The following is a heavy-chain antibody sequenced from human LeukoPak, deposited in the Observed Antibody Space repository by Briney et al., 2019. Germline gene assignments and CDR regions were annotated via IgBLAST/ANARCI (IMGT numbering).Heavy chain of an antibody. CDR3: ARDSHTVVSPTYDY. J-gene: IGHJ4*02. D-gene: IGHD4-23*01. CDR1: GGSFNAYY. Sequence: PSETLSLTCAVFGGSFNAYYWTWIRQAPGKGLDWIGEIDHSGRTNYNPSLKSRVTISVDTSKNQFSLKLSSVTAADTAVYYCARDSHTVVSPTYDYWGQGTLVTVSS. CDR2: IDHSGRT. V-gene: IGHV4-34*01.